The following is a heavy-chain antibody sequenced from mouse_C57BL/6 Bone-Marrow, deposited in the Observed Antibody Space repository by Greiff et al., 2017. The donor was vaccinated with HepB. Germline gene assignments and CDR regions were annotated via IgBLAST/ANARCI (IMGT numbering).Heavy chain of an antibody. Sequence: VQGVESGAELARPGASVKLSCKASGYTFTSYGISWVKQRTGQGLEWIGEIYPRSGNTYYNEKFKGKATLTADKSSSKAYMELRSLTSEDSAVYFCARWGPYYYGSSCDYFDYWGQGTTLTVSS. CDR3: ARWGPYYYGSSCDYFDY. V-gene: IGHV1-81*01. CDR1: GYTFTSYG. D-gene: IGHD1-1*01. J-gene: IGHJ2*01. CDR2: IYPRSGNT.